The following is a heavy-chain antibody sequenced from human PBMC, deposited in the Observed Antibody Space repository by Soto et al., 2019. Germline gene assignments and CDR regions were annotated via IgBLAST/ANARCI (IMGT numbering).Heavy chain of an antibody. CDR3: ARGDCSGGSCYSGGAFDY. D-gene: IGHD2-15*01. CDR2: IIPIFGTA. V-gene: IGHV1-69*12. Sequence: QVQLVQSGAAVKKPGSSVKVSCKASGGTFSSYAISWVRQAPGQGLEWMGGIIPIFGTANYAQKFQGRVTITADESTSTAYMELSSLRSEDTAVYYCARGDCSGGSCYSGGAFDYWGQGTLVTVSS. J-gene: IGHJ4*02. CDR1: GGTFSSYA.